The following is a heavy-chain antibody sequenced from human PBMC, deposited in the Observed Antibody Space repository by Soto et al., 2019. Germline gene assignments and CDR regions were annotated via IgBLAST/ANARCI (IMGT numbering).Heavy chain of an antibody. J-gene: IGHJ4*02. CDR1: GFIFSNAW. D-gene: IGHD3-3*01. CDR2: IKSKADGGTT. V-gene: IGHV3-15*01. Sequence: EVQLVESGGGLVKPGGSLRLSCAASGFIFSNAWMSWVRQSPGKGLEWVGRIKSKADGGTTNYAAPVKGRFNISRDGSKVTLYLQRNGVKTEDTAVYYCTTGWSSKDYWGQGTLVTVSS. CDR3: TTGWSSKDY.